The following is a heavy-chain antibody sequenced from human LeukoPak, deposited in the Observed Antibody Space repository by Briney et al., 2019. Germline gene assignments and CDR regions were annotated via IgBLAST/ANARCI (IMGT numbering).Heavy chain of an antibody. V-gene: IGHV3-66*01. CDR1: GFTVSGNY. CDR2: IYSGGTT. J-gene: IGHJ4*02. Sequence: PGGSLRLSCVASGFTVSGNYMSWVRQAPGKGLQWVSVIYSGGTTYYVDSVKGRFIISRDRSKNTLYLQMNSLRAEDTAVYYCARDECSGGSCYGYFDYWGQGTLVTVSS. CDR3: ARDECSGGSCYGYFDY. D-gene: IGHD2-15*01.